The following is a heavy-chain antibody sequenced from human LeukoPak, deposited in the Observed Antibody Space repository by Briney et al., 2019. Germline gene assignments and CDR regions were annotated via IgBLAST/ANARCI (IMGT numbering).Heavy chain of an antibody. Sequence: ASVKVSCKASGYTFTGYYMHWVRQAPGQGLEWMGWINPNSGGTNYAQKFQGRVTMTRDTSISTAYMELSRLRSDDTAVYYCACLGSSGYYYFDYWGQGTLVTVSS. CDR3: ACLGSSGYYYFDY. CDR2: INPNSGGT. D-gene: IGHD3-22*01. V-gene: IGHV1-2*02. CDR1: GYTFTGYY. J-gene: IGHJ4*02.